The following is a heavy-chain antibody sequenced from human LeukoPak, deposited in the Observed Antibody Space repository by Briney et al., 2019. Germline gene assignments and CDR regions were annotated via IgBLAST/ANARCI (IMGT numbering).Heavy chain of an antibody. CDR1: GFTSSGNY. V-gene: IGHV3-53*01. J-gene: IGHJ3*02. CDR3: AREYYENSGVEDAFDI. D-gene: IGHD3-22*01. Sequence: GGSLRLSCAASGFTSSGNYMSWVRQAPGKGLEWVSFIFSGGSTFYADSVEGRFTISRDNSNNTLCPQMDSQIAEDTAMYYCAREYYENSGVEDAFDIWGPGTMVTVSS. CDR2: IFSGGST.